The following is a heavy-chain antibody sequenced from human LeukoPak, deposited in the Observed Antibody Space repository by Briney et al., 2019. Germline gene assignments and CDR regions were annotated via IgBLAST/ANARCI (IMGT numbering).Heavy chain of an antibody. CDR1: GYTFTSYG. J-gene: IGHJ4*02. Sequence: ASVKVSCKASGYTFTSYGISWVRQAPGQGLEWMGWISAYNGNTNYAQKLQGRVTMTTDTSTSTAYMELRSLRSDDTVVYYCARDKSGDYVWGSYRPIDYWGQGTLVTVSS. V-gene: IGHV1-18*01. D-gene: IGHD3-16*02. CDR2: ISAYNGNT. CDR3: ARDKSGDYVWGSYRPIDY.